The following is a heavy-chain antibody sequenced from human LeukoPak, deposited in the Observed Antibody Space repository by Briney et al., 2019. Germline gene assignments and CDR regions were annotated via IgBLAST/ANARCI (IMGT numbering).Heavy chain of an antibody. V-gene: IGHV1-69*10. CDR1: GGTFSSYA. Sequence: AAVKVSCKASGGTFSSYAISWVRQAPGQGLEWMGRIIPILGIANYAQKFQGRVTITADKSTSTADMERSSLRSEATAVYSCARSYDSSGYSPSWGEGTLVTVS. J-gene: IGHJ5*02. CDR2: IIPILGIA. CDR3: ARSYDSSGYSPS. D-gene: IGHD3-22*01.